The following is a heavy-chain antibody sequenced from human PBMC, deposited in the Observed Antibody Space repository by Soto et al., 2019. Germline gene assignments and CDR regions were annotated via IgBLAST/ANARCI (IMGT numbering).Heavy chain of an antibody. CDR2: ISYDGNNK. D-gene: IGHD3-9*01. Sequence: GGSLRLSCVVSGFTLSIYAMHWVRQAPGKGLESVAVISYDGNNKYYADSVKGRFTISRDNSKNTLYLQMSGLKTDDTAVYYCARELVLRYFDWSPSYSWFDPWGQGTLVTVSS. CDR1: GFTLSIYA. J-gene: IGHJ5*02. CDR3: ARELVLRYFDWSPSYSWFDP. V-gene: IGHV3-30-3*01.